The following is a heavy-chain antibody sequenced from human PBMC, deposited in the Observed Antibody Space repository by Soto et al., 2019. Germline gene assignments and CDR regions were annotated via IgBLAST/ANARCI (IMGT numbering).Heavy chain of an antibody. J-gene: IGHJ4*02. Sequence: PSETLSLTCAVSGGSIISGGYCWSWVRQAPGKGLEWVSSISSSSSYIYYADSVKGRFTISRDNAKNSLYLQMNSLRAEDTAVYYCARDLPQLRFLEWLLSPGGGGFDYWGQGTLVTAPQ. D-gene: IGHD3-3*01. V-gene: IGHV3-21*01. CDR3: ARDLPQLRFLEWLLSPGGGGFDY. CDR2: ISSSSSYI. CDR1: GGSIISGGYC.